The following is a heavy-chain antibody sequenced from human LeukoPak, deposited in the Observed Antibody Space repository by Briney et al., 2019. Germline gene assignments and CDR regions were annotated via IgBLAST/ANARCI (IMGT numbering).Heavy chain of an antibody. CDR2: RKQEGIER. J-gene: IGHJ4*02. CDR1: GFTFSSYW. D-gene: IGHD2-2*01. CDR3: ARRRCTSTSCFADY. Sequence: PGGSLRLSCAASGFTFSSYWMSWVRQAPGKGLEWVANRKQEGIERYYVDSVKGRFTISRDNAKNSLYLQMNSLRAEDTAVYYCARRRCTSTSCFADYWGQGTLVTVSS. V-gene: IGHV3-7*01.